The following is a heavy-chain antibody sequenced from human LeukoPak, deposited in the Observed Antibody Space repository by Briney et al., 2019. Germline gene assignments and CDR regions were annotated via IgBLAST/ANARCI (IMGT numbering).Heavy chain of an antibody. Sequence: GGSLRLSCAASGFTFSSNYMSWVRQAPGKGLEWVSVIYSGGSTYYADSVKGRFTISRDNSKNTLYLQMNSLRAEDTAVYYCAQGGGYSYGLDYWGQGTLVTVSS. CDR2: IYSGGST. D-gene: IGHD5-18*01. J-gene: IGHJ4*02. CDR3: AQGGGYSYGLDY. V-gene: IGHV3-66*01. CDR1: GFTFSSNY.